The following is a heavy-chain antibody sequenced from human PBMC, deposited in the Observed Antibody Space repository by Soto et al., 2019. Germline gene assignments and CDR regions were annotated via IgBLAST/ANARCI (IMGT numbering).Heavy chain of an antibody. J-gene: IGHJ6*02. Sequence: HVQLVESGGGLVEPGGSLRLSCAASGFSFSDYYVNWIRQAPGKGREWISYTGRSLYPIYYADSVKGRFSISRDSAKNSVFLQMNSLRVEDTAVYYCARDNRSFWNGYYRRYDYYGMDVWGRGTTVIVSS. V-gene: IGHV3-11*01. D-gene: IGHD3-3*01. CDR2: TGRSLYPI. CDR3: ARDNRSFWNGYYRRYDYYGMDV. CDR1: GFSFSDYY.